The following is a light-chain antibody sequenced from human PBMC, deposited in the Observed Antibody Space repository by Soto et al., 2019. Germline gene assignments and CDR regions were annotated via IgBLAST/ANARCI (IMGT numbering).Light chain of an antibody. CDR2: SAS. CDR3: QQRTNWPPT. Sequence: NGFKPSPTHLSFFPRGRSPLLRQGNSGCKEGLVWYQQKPGQAPRVLIYSASNRATGIPARFSGSGSGTDFTLTISSLEPEDFAVYYCQQRTNWPPTFGGGTKVEMK. V-gene: IGKV3-11*01. CDR1: GCKEG. J-gene: IGKJ4*01.